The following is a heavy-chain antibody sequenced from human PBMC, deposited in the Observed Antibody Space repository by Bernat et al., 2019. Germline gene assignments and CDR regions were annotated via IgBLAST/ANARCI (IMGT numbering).Heavy chain of an antibody. V-gene: IGHV1-2*06. CDR1: GYTFTGYY. CDR3: ARSYYYGSGSYYYYYMDV. CDR2: INPNSGGT. Sequence: QVQLVQSGAEVKKPGASVKVSCKASGYTFTGYYMHWVRQAPGQGLEWMGRINPNSGGTNYAQKLPGRVTITRDTAISTAYMELSRLRSEDTAVYYCARSYYYGSGSYYYYYMDVWGKGTTVTVSS. J-gene: IGHJ6*03. D-gene: IGHD3-10*01.